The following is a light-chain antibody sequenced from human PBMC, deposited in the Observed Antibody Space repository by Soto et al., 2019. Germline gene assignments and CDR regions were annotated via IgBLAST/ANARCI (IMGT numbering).Light chain of an antibody. J-gene: IGKJ4*01. CDR1: QSVDYN. CDR2: GVA. Sequence: EVVLTQSPATLSVSPGERVTLSCRASQSVDYNLAWYQQKPGQAPRLLIYGVATRATGIPARFSGSASGTEFTLTISSLQSEDFAIYYCQQYNNWPPLTFGGGTKVDIK. V-gene: IGKV3-15*01. CDR3: QQYNNWPPLT.